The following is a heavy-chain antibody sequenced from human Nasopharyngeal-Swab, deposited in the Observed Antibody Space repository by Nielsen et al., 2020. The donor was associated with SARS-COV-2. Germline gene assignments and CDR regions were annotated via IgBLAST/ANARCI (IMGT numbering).Heavy chain of an antibody. Sequence: WIRQPPGKGLEWIGSIYHSGSTYYNPSLKSRVTISVDTSKNQFSLKLSSVTAADTAVYYCARVPVMYNWKGVVDYWGQGTLVTVSS. J-gene: IGHJ4*02. D-gene: IGHD1-20*01. CDR2: IYHSGST. CDR3: ARVPVMYNWKGVVDY. V-gene: IGHV4-38-2*02.